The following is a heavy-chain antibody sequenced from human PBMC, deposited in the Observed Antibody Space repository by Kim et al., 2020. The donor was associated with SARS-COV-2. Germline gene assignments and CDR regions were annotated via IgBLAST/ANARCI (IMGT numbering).Heavy chain of an antibody. Sequence: YADSVKGRFTISRDNGKNSLYLQMNSLRAEDTAVYYCASGTLIVGYYFDYWGQGTLVTVSS. J-gene: IGHJ4*02. V-gene: IGHV3-48*03. D-gene: IGHD3-22*01. CDR3: ASGTLIVGYYFDY.